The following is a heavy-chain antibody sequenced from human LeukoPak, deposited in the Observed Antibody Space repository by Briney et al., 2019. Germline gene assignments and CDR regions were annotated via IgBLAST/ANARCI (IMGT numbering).Heavy chain of an antibody. CDR3: ARTYGSGSYDY. CDR1: GGSFSGYY. Sequence: SETLSLTCAVYGGSFSGYYWSWIRQPPGKGLEWIGEINHSGSTNYNPSLKSRVTITVDTSKNQFSLKLSSVTAADTAVYYCARTYGSGSYDYWGQGTLVTVSS. V-gene: IGHV4-34*01. J-gene: IGHJ4*02. CDR2: INHSGST. D-gene: IGHD3-10*01.